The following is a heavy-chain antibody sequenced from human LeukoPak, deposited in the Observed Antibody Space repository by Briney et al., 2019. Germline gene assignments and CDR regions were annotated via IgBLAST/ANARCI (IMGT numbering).Heavy chain of an antibody. V-gene: IGHV3-48*01. D-gene: IGHD6-19*01. CDR1: GFTFSSYS. Sequence: GGSLRLSCETSGFTFSSYSMNWVRQAPGKGLEWVSYISSDSSTIYYVDSVKGRFTISRDNAKNSLYLQMNNLRAEDTAVYYCARVRSSGSYFDYWGQGTLVTVSS. CDR2: ISSDSSTI. J-gene: IGHJ4*02. CDR3: ARVRSSGSYFDY.